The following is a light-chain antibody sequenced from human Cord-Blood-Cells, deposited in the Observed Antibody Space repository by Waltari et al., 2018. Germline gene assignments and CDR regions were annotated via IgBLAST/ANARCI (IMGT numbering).Light chain of an antibody. Sequence: QSALTQPASVSGSPGQSITISCTGTSSDVGGYNYVSWYQQHPGKAPKLMIYDVSNRPSGFSKRFSGSNAGNTASLTISGLQAEDEADYYCSSYTSSSTVVFGGGTKLTVL. CDR2: DVS. J-gene: IGLJ2*01. CDR3: SSYTSSSTVV. CDR1: SSDVGGYNY. V-gene: IGLV2-14*01.